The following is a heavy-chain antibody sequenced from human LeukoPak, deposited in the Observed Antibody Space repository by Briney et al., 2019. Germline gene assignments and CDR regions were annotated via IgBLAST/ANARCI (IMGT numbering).Heavy chain of an antibody. Sequence: GRSLRLSCAASGFTFSSYGMHWVRQAPGKGLEWVAVISYDGSNKYYADSVKGRFTISRDNSKNSLYLQMNSLRAEDTAVYYCAKDRYGDYVESYWGQGTLVTVSS. CDR1: GFTFSSYG. V-gene: IGHV3-30*18. CDR2: ISYDGSNK. J-gene: IGHJ4*02. D-gene: IGHD4-17*01. CDR3: AKDRYGDYVESY.